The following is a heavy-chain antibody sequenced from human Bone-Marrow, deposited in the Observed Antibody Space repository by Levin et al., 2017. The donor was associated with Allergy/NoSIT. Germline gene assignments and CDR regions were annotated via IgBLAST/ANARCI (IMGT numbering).Heavy chain of an antibody. D-gene: IGHD3-22*01. J-gene: IGHJ5*02. Sequence: GESLKISCTTSGFTFSEYHITWFRQAPGKGLEWIGFIRSETFGATADYAASIRDRFTISRDDSKGIAYLQMRSVKTEDTATYYCSRDDSSGYYRAWGQGTLVTVSS. CDR2: IRSETFGATA. CDR3: SRDDSSGYYRA. CDR1: GFTFSEYH. V-gene: IGHV3-49*03.